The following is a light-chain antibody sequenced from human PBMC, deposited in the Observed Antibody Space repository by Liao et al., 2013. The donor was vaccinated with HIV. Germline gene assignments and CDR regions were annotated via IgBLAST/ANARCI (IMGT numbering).Light chain of an antibody. CDR2: YGS. CDR1: NLGDKH. V-gene: IGLV3-1*01. J-gene: IGLJ2*01. CDR3: QVWDSYIEQVV. Sequence: SYEVTQPPSVSVSPGQTASIFCSGDNLGDKHASWYQQKPGQSPVVVLYYGSDRPSGIPERFSGSKSGNTATLTITRVEAGDEADYHCQVWDSYIEQVVFGGGTKLTVL.